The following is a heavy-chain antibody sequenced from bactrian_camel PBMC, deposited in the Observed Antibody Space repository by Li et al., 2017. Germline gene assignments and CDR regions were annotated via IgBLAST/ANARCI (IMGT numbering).Heavy chain of an antibody. Sequence: VQLVESGGGSVQPGGSLRLSCAASEYTYNTYCMGWFREAPGKEREGVAAIDKDGSPNYADSVKGRFAISKDSTKNTLYLQMNSLKSDDTAMYYCAARTGWVPDCRVQKSEYDYWGQGTQVTVS. J-gene: IGHJ4*01. CDR3: AARTGWVPDCRVQKSEYDY. CDR2: IDKDGSP. D-gene: IGHD5*01. CDR1: EYTYNTYC. V-gene: IGHV3S67*01.